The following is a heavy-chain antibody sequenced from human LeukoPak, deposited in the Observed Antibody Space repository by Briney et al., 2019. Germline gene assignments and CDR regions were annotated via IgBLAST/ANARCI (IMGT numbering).Heavy chain of an antibody. CDR3: ARRSGIQLLNWFDP. J-gene: IGHJ5*02. Sequence: SETLSLTCTVSGDSISSYYWSWIRQPPGKGLEWIGYIYYSGSTNYNPSLKSRVTISVDTSKNQFSLKLSSVTAADTAVYYCARRSGIQLLNWFDPWGQGTLVTVSS. CDR2: IYYSGST. CDR1: GDSISSYY. V-gene: IGHV4-59*12. D-gene: IGHD5-18*01.